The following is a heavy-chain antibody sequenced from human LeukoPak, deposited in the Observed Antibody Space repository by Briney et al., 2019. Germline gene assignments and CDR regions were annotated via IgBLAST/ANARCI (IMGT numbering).Heavy chain of an antibody. Sequence: GGSLRLSCAASGFTFSTYAMSWVRQAPGKGLEWVSVVSGTGGRTYYADSVKGRFTISRDNSKNTLYLQMNTLRAEDTALYYCVKASSSSPQYNWFDAWGQGTLVTVSS. CDR1: GFTFSTYA. CDR2: VSGTGGRT. D-gene: IGHD6-6*01. CDR3: VKASSSSPQYNWFDA. J-gene: IGHJ5*02. V-gene: IGHV3-23*01.